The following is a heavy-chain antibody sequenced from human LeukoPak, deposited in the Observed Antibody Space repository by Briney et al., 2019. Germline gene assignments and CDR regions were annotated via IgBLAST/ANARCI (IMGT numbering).Heavy chain of an antibody. Sequence: SETLSLTCAVYGGSFSGYYWSWIRQPPGKGLDWNGEINHSGSTNYNPSLKSRVTITVDTSKNQFSLKLGSVTAADTAVYYCARARSLYYGSGSRSYYFDYWGQGTLVTVSS. D-gene: IGHD3-10*01. J-gene: IGHJ4*02. CDR2: INHSGST. CDR1: GGSFSGYY. V-gene: IGHV4-34*01. CDR3: ARARSLYYGSGSRSYYFDY.